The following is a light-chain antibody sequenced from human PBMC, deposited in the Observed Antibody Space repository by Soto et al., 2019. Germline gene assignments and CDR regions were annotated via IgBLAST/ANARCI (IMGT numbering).Light chain of an antibody. CDR1: QTIGRTY. V-gene: IGKV3-20*01. CDR2: GTS. CDR3: QQYRT. Sequence: EILFMQSPGTLSLSPGEAATLSCRASQTIGRTYLAWYQQKPGQAPRLLIFGTSSRATGIPDRFSGRGSGTDFTLSISSLEPEDFSVYYCQQYRTFGQGTKVDIK. J-gene: IGKJ1*01.